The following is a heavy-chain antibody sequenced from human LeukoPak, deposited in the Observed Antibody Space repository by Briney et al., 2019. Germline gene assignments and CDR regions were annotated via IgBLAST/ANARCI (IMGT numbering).Heavy chain of an antibody. V-gene: IGHV4-31*03. D-gene: IGHD3-16*01. CDR1: GGSISSGDYY. Sequence: SQTLSLTCTVSGGSISSGDYYWSWLRQHPGKGLEWIGYIYYSGSTYYNPSLKSRVTMSVDTSKNQFSLNLTSVTAADTAVYYCARESNFVSAFDVWGRGTTVTVSS. J-gene: IGHJ6*02. CDR3: ARESNFVSAFDV. CDR2: IYYSGST.